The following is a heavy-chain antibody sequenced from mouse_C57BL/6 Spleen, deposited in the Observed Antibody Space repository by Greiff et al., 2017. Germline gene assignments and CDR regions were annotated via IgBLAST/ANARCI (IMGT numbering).Heavy chain of an antibody. Sequence: QVQLQQSGAELVKPGASVKLSCKASGYTFTEYTIHWVKQRSGQGLEWIGWFYPGSGSIKYNEKFKDKATLTADKSSSTAYMELSRLTSEDSAVYFSARHERYGIYGFYYFDYWGQGTTLTVSS. CDR3: ARHERYGIYGFYYFDY. V-gene: IGHV1-62-2*01. J-gene: IGHJ2*01. CDR1: GYTFTEYT. CDR2: FYPGSGSI. D-gene: IGHD2-10*02.